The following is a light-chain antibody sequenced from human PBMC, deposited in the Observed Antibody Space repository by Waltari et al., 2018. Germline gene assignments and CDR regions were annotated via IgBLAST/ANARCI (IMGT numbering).Light chain of an antibody. Sequence: DIVMTQSPLSLPVTPGEPASIPCSPSQSLLHSNGYNYLDWYLQKPGQSPQLLIYLGSNRASGVPDRFSGSASGTDFTLKISRVEAEDVGVYYCMQALQTPFTFGPGTKVDIK. J-gene: IGKJ3*01. CDR3: MQALQTPFT. CDR2: LGS. V-gene: IGKV2-28*01. CDR1: QSLLHSNGYNY.